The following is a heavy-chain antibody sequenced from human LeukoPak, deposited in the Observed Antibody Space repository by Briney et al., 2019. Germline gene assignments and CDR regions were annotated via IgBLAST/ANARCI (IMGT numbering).Heavy chain of an antibody. CDR3: ARWGVVVAATPGYYGMDV. CDR2: ISSSSSYI. CDR1: GFTFSSYS. Sequence: GGSLRLSCAASGFTFSSYSMNWVRQAPGKGLEWVSSISSSSSYIYYADSVKGRFPIYRDNDKNSLYLQMNSLRAEDTAVYYCARWGVVVAATPGYYGMDVWGQGTTVTVSS. J-gene: IGHJ6*02. V-gene: IGHV3-21*01. D-gene: IGHD2-15*01.